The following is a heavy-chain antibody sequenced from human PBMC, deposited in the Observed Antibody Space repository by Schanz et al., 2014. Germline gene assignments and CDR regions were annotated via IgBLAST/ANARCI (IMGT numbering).Heavy chain of an antibody. CDR1: GFTFSSYA. CDR3: AKGMGYCSGGTCYDYYYYGVDV. V-gene: IGHV3-30-3*01. J-gene: IGHJ6*02. D-gene: IGHD2-15*01. CDR2: ISNDGSIK. Sequence: QVQLLQFGGGVVQPGRSLRLSCAASGFTFSSYAMHWVRQAPGKGLEWVALISNDGSIKYYADSVEGRFTISRDNSRNTLYLQMNSLRTEDAAVYYCAKGMGYCSGGTCYDYYYYGVDVWGQGTTVTVSS.